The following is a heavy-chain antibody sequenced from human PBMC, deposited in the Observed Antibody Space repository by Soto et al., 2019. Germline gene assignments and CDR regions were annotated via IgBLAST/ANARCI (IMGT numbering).Heavy chain of an antibody. D-gene: IGHD5-18*01. Sequence: GGSLRLSCAASRFTFSSYWMHWVRQAPGKGLVWVSRISSDGSRTSYADSVKGRFTISRDNAKNTLYLQMNSLRAEDTAIYYCARVYSSLSSYDYWGQGTLVTVSS. CDR3: ARVYSSLSSYDY. CDR2: ISSDGSRT. CDR1: RFTFSSYW. V-gene: IGHV3-74*01. J-gene: IGHJ4*02.